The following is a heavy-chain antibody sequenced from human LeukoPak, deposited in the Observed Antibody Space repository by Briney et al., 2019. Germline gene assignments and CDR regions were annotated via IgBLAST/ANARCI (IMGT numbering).Heavy chain of an antibody. V-gene: IGHV3-30*03. D-gene: IGHD4-17*01. J-gene: IGHJ6*02. CDR1: RFTFSSYG. CDR3: AITGDYRSGDYYYFYGMDV. Sequence: GGSLRLSCAASRFTFSSYGMHWSPQAPAKGWGWLAFISYDGSYKYYADSVRGRFTISRDNSKNTLYLQMNSLRAEDTAVYYCAITGDYRSGDYYYFYGMDVWGQGTTVTVSS. CDR2: ISYDGSYK.